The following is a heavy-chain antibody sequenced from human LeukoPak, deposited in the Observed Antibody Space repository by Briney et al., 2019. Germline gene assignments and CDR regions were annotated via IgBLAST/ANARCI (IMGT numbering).Heavy chain of an antibody. CDR2: IIPILGIA. D-gene: IGHD3-22*01. Sequence: ASVKVSCKASGGTFSSYAISWVRQAPGQGLEWMGRIIPILGIANYAQKFQGRVTITADKSTSTAYMELSSLRSEDTAVYYCARDGVTSMIVVVPLDYWGQGTLVTVSS. V-gene: IGHV1-69*04. CDR1: GGTFSSYA. J-gene: IGHJ4*02. CDR3: ARDGVTSMIVVVPLDY.